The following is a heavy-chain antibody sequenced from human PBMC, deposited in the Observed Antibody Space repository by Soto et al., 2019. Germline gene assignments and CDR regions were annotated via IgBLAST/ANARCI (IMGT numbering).Heavy chain of an antibody. CDR3: AKDGLWFGELLYGDFDY. D-gene: IGHD3-10*01. CDR1: GFTFSSYA. CDR2: ISGSGGST. Sequence: GGSMRLSCAASGFTFSSYAMSWVRQAPGKGLEWVSAISGSGGSTYYADSVKGRFTISRDNSKNTLYLQMNSLRAEDTAVYYCAKDGLWFGELLYGDFDYWGQGTLVTVS. V-gene: IGHV3-23*01. J-gene: IGHJ4*02.